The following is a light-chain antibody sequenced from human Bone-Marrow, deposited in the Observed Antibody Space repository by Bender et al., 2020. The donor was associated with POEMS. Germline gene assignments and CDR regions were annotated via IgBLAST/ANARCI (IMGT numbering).Light chain of an antibody. CDR2: EVT. CDR3: SSYAGSNNLV. Sequence: QSALTQPASVSGSPGQSITFSCTGTSSDVGGYDYVSWYQQHPGKAPKLMIYEVTKRPSGVPDRFSGSKSGNTASLTVSGLQAEDEAEYYCSSYAGSNNLVFGGGTKLTVL. V-gene: IGLV2-8*01. CDR1: SSDVGGYDY. J-gene: IGLJ2*01.